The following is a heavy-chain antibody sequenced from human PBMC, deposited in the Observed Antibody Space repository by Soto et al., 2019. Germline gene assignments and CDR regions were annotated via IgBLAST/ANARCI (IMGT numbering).Heavy chain of an antibody. CDR1: GFSFSNYA. CDR3: ARDRGIAAAGTEFHYYYYGMDV. J-gene: IGHJ6*02. D-gene: IGHD6-13*01. V-gene: IGHV3-23*01. CDR2: ISASGGST. Sequence: GGSLRLSCAASGFSFSNYAVTWVRQAPGKGLEWVSAISASGGSTYYADSVKGRFTISRDNSKNTLYLQMNSLRAEDTAVYYCARDRGIAAAGTEFHYYYYGMDVWGQGTTVTVSS.